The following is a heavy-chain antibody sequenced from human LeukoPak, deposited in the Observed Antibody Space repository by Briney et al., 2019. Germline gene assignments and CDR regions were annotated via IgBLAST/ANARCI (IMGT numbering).Heavy chain of an antibody. CDR2: IYHSGST. D-gene: IGHD2-15*01. CDR3: ARDRGYCSGGSCYSNWFDP. CDR1: GYSISSGYY. J-gene: IGHJ5*02. Sequence: KTSETLSLTCAVSGYSISSGYYWGWIRPPPGKGREWIGSIYHSGSTYYNPSLKSRVTISVDTSKNQFSLKLSSVTAADTAVYYCARDRGYCSGGSCYSNWFDPWGQGTLVTVSS. V-gene: IGHV4-38-2*02.